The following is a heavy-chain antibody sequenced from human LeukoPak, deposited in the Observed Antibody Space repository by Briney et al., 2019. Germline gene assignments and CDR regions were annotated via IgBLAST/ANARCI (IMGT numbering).Heavy chain of an antibody. V-gene: IGHV4-4*07. J-gene: IGHJ6*02. CDR2: IYTSGST. Sequence: SETLSLTCTVSGGSISSYYWSRIRQPAGKGLQWIGRIYTSGSTNYNPSLKSRVTMSVDTSKNQFSLKLSSVTAADTAVYYCARSAASRYCSGGSCSDYGMDVWGQGTTVTVSS. D-gene: IGHD2-15*01. CDR1: GGSISSYY. CDR3: ARSAASRYCSGGSCSDYGMDV.